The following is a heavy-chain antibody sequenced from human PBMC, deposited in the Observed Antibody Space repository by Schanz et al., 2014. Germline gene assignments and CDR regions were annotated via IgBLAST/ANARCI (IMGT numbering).Heavy chain of an antibody. CDR1: GFTFSDYY. Sequence: VQLVESGGGLVQPGGSLRLSCAASGFTFSDYYMSWIRQPPGKGLEWIGSIYHSGSTYNNPSLKSRVTMSVDTSKNHSPLRLYFVPAADTALYYCARHMGRLSSSRGNYFDYWGQGTLVTVSS. V-gene: IGHV4-38-2*01. CDR2: IYHSGST. D-gene: IGHD6-13*01. J-gene: IGHJ4*02. CDR3: ARHMGRLSSSRGNYFDY.